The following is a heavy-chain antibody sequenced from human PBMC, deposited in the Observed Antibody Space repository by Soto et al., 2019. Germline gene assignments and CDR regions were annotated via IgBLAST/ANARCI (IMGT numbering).Heavy chain of an antibody. J-gene: IGHJ6*02. CDR1: GFTFSTYS. Sequence: GGSLRLSRAASGFTFSTYSMNWVRQAPGKGLEWVSSISSSSSYIYYADSVKGRFTISRDNAKNSLYLQMNSLRAEDTAVYYCARYDSSGYYWPYYYYGMDVWGQGTTVTVSS. CDR2: ISSSSSYI. V-gene: IGHV3-21*01. CDR3: ARYDSSGYYWPYYYYGMDV. D-gene: IGHD3-22*01.